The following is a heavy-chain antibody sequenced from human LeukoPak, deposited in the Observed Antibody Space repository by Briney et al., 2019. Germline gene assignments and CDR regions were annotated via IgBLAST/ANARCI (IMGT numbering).Heavy chain of an antibody. CDR2: IGGSGGST. J-gene: IGHJ4*02. V-gene: IGHV3-23*01. D-gene: IGHD6-13*01. CDR1: GFTFSSYA. Sequence: QPGGSLRLSCAASGFTFSSYAMSWVRQAPGKGLEWVSSIGGSGGSTYYADSVKGRSTISRDNSKNTLYLQMNSLRAEDTAVYYCAKVETAAAAALRGFDYWGQGTLVTVSS. CDR3: AKVETAAAAALRGFDY.